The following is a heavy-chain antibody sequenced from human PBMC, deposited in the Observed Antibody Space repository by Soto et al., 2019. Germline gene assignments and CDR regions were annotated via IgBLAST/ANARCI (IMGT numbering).Heavy chain of an antibody. Sequence: PSETLSLTCAVYGGSFSGYYWSWIRQPPGKGLEWIGEINHSGSTNYNPSLKSRVTISVDTSKNQFSLKLSSVTAADTAVYYCARVSGGAVAGFYLDYWGQGTLVTVSS. D-gene: IGHD6-19*01. V-gene: IGHV4-34*01. CDR2: INHSGST. CDR1: GGSFSGYY. CDR3: ARVSGGAVAGFYLDY. J-gene: IGHJ4*02.